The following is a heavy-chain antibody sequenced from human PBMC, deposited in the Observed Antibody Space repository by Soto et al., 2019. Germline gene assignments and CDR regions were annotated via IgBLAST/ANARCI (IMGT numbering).Heavy chain of an antibody. J-gene: IGHJ4*02. Sequence: QVQLVESGGGVVQPGRSLRLSCAASGFTFSSYAMHWVRQAPGKGLEWVAAISYDGSNKYYADSVKGRFTISRDNSKNTLYLQMNSLRAEDTAVYYCARAVYSSSWYGGAYYFDYWGQGTLVTVSS. CDR3: ARAVYSSSWYGGAYYFDY. CDR2: ISYDGSNK. D-gene: IGHD6-13*01. V-gene: IGHV3-30-3*01. CDR1: GFTFSSYA.